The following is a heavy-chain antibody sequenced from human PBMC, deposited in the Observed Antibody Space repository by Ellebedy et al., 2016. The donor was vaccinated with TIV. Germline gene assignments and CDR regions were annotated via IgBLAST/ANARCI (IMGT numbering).Heavy chain of an antibody. D-gene: IGHD2-15*01. CDR1: GFTFSNAW. Sequence: GGSLRLXCAASGFTFSNAWMNWVRQAPGKGLEWVGRIKSKTDGGTTDYAAPVKGRFTISRDDSKNTLYLQMNSLKTEDTAVYYCTTGQRILAGRGILSHYYYYGMDVWGQGTTVTVSS. CDR2: IKSKTDGGTT. V-gene: IGHV3-15*07. CDR3: TTGQRILAGRGILSHYYYYGMDV. J-gene: IGHJ6*02.